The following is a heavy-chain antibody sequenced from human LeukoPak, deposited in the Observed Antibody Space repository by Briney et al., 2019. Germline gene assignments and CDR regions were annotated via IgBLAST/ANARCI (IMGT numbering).Heavy chain of an antibody. Sequence: SETLSLTCAVYGGSFSGYYWSWIRQPPGKGLEWVGEIYHSGSTNYNPSLKSRVTISVDKSKNQFSLKLSSVTAADTAVYYCARGKEAVVWDIVVVVAHYFDYWGQGTLVTVSS. CDR2: IYHSGST. CDR1: GGSFSGYY. V-gene: IGHV4-34*01. J-gene: IGHJ4*02. CDR3: ARGKEAVVWDIVVVVAHYFDY. D-gene: IGHD2-15*01.